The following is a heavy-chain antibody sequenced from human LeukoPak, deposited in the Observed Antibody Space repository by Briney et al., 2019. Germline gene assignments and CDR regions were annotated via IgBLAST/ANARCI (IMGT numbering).Heavy chain of an antibody. J-gene: IGHJ4*02. Sequence: GASVKVSCKASGYTFTGYYMHWVRQAPGQGLEWMGWINPNSGGTNYAQKFQGRVTMTRDTSTSTAYMELRSLRSDDTAVYYCARSREGARYDYWGQGTLVTVSS. V-gene: IGHV1-2*02. CDR1: GYTFTGYY. CDR2: INPNSGGT. CDR3: ARSREGARYDY. D-gene: IGHD1-26*01.